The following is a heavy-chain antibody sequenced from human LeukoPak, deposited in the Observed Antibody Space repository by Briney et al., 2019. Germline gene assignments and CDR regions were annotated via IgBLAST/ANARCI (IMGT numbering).Heavy chain of an antibody. CDR1: GDSISSYY. J-gene: IGHJ6*02. CDR2: IYYSGST. CDR3: ARDRPSGSGSSFSLGMDV. V-gene: IGHV4-59*01. Sequence: PSETLSLTCTFSGDSISSYYWSWIRQPPGQGLEWMGYIYYSGSTKFNPSLKSRVTMSLDTSKSQFCLKLNSVTAAYSAVYCSARDRPSGSGSSFSLGMDVWGQGTTVTVSS. D-gene: IGHD3-10*01.